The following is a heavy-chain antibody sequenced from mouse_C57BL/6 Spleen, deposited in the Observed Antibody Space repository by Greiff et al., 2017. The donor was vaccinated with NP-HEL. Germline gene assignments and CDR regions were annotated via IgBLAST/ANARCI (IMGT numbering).Heavy chain of an antibody. CDR3: ARRSYGSSYGYAMDY. CDR2: ISSGGSYT. Sequence: EVQGVESGGDLVKPGGSLKLSCAASGFTFSSYGMSWVRQTPDKRLEWVATISSGGSYTYYPDSVKGRFTISRDNAKNTLYLQRSRLKSEDTAMYYCARRSYGSSYGYAMDYWGQGTSVTVSS. CDR1: GFTFSSYG. V-gene: IGHV5-6*01. D-gene: IGHD1-1*01. J-gene: IGHJ4*01.